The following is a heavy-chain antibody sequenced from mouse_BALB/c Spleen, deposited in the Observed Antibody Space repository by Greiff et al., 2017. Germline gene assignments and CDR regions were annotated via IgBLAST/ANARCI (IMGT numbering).Heavy chain of an antibody. V-gene: IGHV2-6-7*01. CDR3: AYGYDRKDYAMDY. D-gene: IGHD2-2*01. CDR2: IWGDGST. Sequence: QVQLKESGPGLVAPSQSLSITCTVSGFSLTGYGVNWVRQPPGTGLEWLGMIWGDGSTDYNSALKSRLSISKDNSKSQVFLKMNSLQTDDTARYYCAYGYDRKDYAMDYWGQGTSVTVSS. CDR1: GFSLTGYG. J-gene: IGHJ4*01.